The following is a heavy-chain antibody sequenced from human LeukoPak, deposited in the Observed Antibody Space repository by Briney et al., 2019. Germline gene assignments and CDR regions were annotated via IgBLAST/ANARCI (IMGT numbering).Heavy chain of an antibody. CDR2: INHSGST. J-gene: IGHJ4*02. CDR3: ARGENPLNTHIAIIDY. D-gene: IGHD6-13*01. Sequence: SETLSLTCAVYGGSFSGYYWSWIRQPPGKGLEWIGEINHSGSTNYNPSLKSRVTISVDTSKNQFSLKLSSVTAADTAVYYCARGENPLNTHIAIIDYWGQGTLVTVSS. V-gene: IGHV4-34*01. CDR1: GGSFSGYY.